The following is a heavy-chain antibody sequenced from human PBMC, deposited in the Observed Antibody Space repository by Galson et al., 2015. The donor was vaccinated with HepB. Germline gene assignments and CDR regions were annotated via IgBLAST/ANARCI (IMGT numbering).Heavy chain of an antibody. V-gene: IGHV1-18*01. D-gene: IGHD6-13*01. CDR2: ISAYNGST. CDR1: GYTFTSYG. J-gene: IGHJ4*02. CDR3: ARDRRRGIAAAGPDY. Sequence: SVKVSCKASGYTFTSYGISWVRQAPGQGLEWMGWISAYNGSTNYAQKLQGRVTMTTDTSTSTAYLELRSLRSDDTAVYYCARDRRRGIAAAGPDYWGQGTLVTVSS.